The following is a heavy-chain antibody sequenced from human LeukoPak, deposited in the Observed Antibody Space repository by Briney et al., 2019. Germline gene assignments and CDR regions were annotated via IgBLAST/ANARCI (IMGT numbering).Heavy chain of an antibody. Sequence: ASVKVSCKASGYTFTSYYMHWVRQAPGQGLERMGIINPSGGSTSYAQKFQGRVTMTRDTSTSTVYMELSSLRSEDTAVCYCARASGPIAAAAWFDPWGQGTLVTVSS. CDR1: GYTFTSYY. CDR3: ARASGPIAAAAWFDP. D-gene: IGHD6-13*01. J-gene: IGHJ5*02. V-gene: IGHV1-46*01. CDR2: INPSGGST.